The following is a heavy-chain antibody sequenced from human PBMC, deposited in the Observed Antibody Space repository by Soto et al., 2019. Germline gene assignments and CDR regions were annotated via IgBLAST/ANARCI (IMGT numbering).Heavy chain of an antibody. D-gene: IGHD6-13*01. CDR3: ARDPPGIAASGSYN. V-gene: IGHV3-53*01. Sequence: GGSLRLSCAVSGFTVSNNYMTWVRQAPGKGLEWVSLIYSSGGTKYADSVRGRFTISRDNSKNTLYLQMDSLKVEDTAVYYCARDPPGIAASGSYNWGQGTLVTVSS. J-gene: IGHJ4*02. CDR2: IYSSGGT. CDR1: GFTVSNNY.